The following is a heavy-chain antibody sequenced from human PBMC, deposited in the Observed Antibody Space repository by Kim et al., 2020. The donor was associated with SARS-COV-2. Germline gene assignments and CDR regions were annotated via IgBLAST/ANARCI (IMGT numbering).Heavy chain of an antibody. V-gene: IGHV1-46*01. D-gene: IGHD5-18*01. Sequence: EQKFPGRATMTRDPSTSTVYMGLSSLRSEDTAVYYCARDLSYRIYGMDVWGQGTTVTVSS. CDR3: ARDLSYRIYGMDV. J-gene: IGHJ6*02.